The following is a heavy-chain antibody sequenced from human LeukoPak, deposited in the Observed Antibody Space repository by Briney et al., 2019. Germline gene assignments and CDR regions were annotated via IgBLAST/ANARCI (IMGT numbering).Heavy chain of an antibody. CDR3: ARDTYYYDSSGYGYYYYGMDV. V-gene: IGHV4-4*07. D-gene: IGHD3-22*01. Sequence: PSETLSLTCSVSAGSISSYYWSWIRQPAGKGLEWIGRIYTSGSTNYNPSLKSRVTMSVDTSKNQFSLKLSSVTAADTAVYYCARDTYYYDSSGYGYYYYGMDVWGQGTTVTVSS. CDR2: IYTSGST. J-gene: IGHJ6*02. CDR1: AGSISSYY.